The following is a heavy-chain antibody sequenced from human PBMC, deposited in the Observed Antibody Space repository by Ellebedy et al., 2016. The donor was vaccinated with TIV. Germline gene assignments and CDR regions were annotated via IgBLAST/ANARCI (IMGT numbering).Heavy chain of an antibody. Sequence: MPSETLSLTCSVSGGSVSSTRYYWAWIRQPPGKGLEYIGSVYYSWSPYYNPSFKSRVTLSADTSKNQLSLNLRTVTAADTAVYYCARTDPWQPIDDWGQGILVSVSS. J-gene: IGHJ4*02. D-gene: IGHD2-21*02. CDR1: GGSVSSTRYY. V-gene: IGHV4-39*01. CDR3: ARTDPWQPIDD. CDR2: VYYSWSP.